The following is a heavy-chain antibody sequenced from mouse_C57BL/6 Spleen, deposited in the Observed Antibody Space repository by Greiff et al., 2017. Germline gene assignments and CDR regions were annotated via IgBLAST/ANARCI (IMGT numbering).Heavy chain of an antibody. D-gene: IGHD1-1*01. CDR1: GYAFSSYW. CDR3: ARCYYGSSYYFDY. Sequence: VQLQQSGAELVQPGASVKISCKASGYAFSSYWMNWVKQRPGKGLEWIGQIYPGDGDTNYNGKFKGKATLTADKSSSTAYMQLSSLTSEDSAVYFCARCYYGSSYYFDYWGQGTTLTVSS. V-gene: IGHV1-80*01. CDR2: IYPGDGDT. J-gene: IGHJ2*01.